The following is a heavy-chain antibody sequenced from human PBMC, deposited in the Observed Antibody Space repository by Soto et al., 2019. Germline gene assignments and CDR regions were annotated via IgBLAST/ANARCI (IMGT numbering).Heavy chain of an antibody. D-gene: IGHD3-9*01. CDR2: IYHSGST. CDR1: GGSISSSNW. CDR3: PRDRDILTGYDAFDI. V-gene: IGHV4-4*02. Sequence: PSETLSLTCAVSGGSISSSNWWSWVRQPPGKGLEWIGEIYHSGSTNYNPSLKSRVTISVDKSKNQFSLKLSSVTAADTAVYYCPRDRDILTGYDAFDIWGQGTMVTVSS. J-gene: IGHJ3*02.